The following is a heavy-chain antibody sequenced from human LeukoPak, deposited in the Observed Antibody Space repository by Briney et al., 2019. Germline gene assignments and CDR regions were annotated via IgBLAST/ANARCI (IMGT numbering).Heavy chain of an antibody. J-gene: IGHJ4*02. V-gene: IGHV4-59*08. Sequence: SETLSLTCTVSGVSISSYYWSWIRQPPGKGLEWLGYMYYTGSTNYNPSLKSRVTISVDTSKNQFSLELSSVTAADTAVYYCARTYCSTTACPFDYWGQGTLVTVSS. CDR3: ARTYCSTTACPFDY. D-gene: IGHD2-2*01. CDR2: MYYTGST. CDR1: GVSISSYY.